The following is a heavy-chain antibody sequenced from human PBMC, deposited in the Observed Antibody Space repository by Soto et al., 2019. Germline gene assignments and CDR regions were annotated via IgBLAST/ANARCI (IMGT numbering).Heavy chain of an antibody. D-gene: IGHD1-26*01. CDR3: ARVGNGEFSDAFDI. CDR2: INPNSGGT. J-gene: IGHJ3*02. Sequence: QVQLVQSGAGVKKPGDSVKVSCKASGYTFTGYYMHWVRQAPGQGLEWMGWINPNSGGTNYAQKLQGRVTMIRDTSISTVYMELSRLRSDDTAVYYCARVGNGEFSDAFDIWGQGTMVTVSS. CDR1: GYTFTGYY. V-gene: IGHV1-2*02.